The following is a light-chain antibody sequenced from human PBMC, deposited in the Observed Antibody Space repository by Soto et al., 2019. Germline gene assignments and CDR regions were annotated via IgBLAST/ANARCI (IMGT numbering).Light chain of an antibody. Sequence: ENVLTQSPGTLYLSLGERATLSCRASQSVSSSFLAWFQQKPGQAPRLIIYGASTRGSGIPDRFSGSGSGTDFTLTISRLEPEDFAVYYCQQYGSSPYTFGQGTKLEIK. V-gene: IGKV3-20*01. J-gene: IGKJ2*01. CDR1: QSVSSSF. CDR3: QQYGSSPYT. CDR2: GAS.